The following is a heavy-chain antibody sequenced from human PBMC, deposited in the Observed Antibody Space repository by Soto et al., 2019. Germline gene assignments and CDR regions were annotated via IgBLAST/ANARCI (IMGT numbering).Heavy chain of an antibody. Sequence: SETLSLTCAVYGGSFSGYYWSWIRQPPGKGLEWIGEINHSGSTNYNPSLKSRVTISVDTSKNQFSLKLSSVTAADTAVYYCAGCIAAAGTSWFDPWGQGTLVTVS. J-gene: IGHJ5*02. V-gene: IGHV4-34*01. CDR2: INHSGST. CDR1: GGSFSGYY. D-gene: IGHD6-13*01. CDR3: AGCIAAAGTSWFDP.